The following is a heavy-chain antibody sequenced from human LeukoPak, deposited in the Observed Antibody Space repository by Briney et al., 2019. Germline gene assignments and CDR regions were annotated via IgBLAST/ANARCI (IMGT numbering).Heavy chain of an antibody. Sequence: ASVKVSCKASGYTFTGYYLHWVRQAPGQGLEWMGWINPNSGVTNYAQKFQGRVTLTRDTSITTAYMQLSRLSSDDTAVYYCARDVSRPRDFWGQGTLVTVSS. V-gene: IGHV1-2*02. CDR3: ARDVSRPRDF. J-gene: IGHJ4*02. CDR1: GYTFTGYY. D-gene: IGHD2-8*01. CDR2: INPNSGVT.